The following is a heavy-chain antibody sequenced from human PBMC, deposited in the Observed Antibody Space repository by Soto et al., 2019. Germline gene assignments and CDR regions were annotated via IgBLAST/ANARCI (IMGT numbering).Heavy chain of an antibody. CDR2: MFYSGAT. D-gene: IGHD2-15*01. CDR3: ARHKSGSDWLDP. CDR1: GGSISDISYC. Sequence: LSLTCTVSGGSISDISYCWDWIRQPPGKGLQWIGCMFYSGATYYNPSLKNRVTLSVDTSNNEFSLKLVSVTAPDTAVYYCARHKSGSDWLDPWGQGTLVTVSS. J-gene: IGHJ5*02. V-gene: IGHV4-39*01.